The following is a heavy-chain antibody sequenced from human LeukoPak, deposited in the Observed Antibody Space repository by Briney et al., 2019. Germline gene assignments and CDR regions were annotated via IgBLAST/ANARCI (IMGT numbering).Heavy chain of an antibody. J-gene: IGHJ4*02. D-gene: IGHD2-15*01. Sequence: GESLKISCKGSGYSFTSYWIGWVRQMRGKGLEWMGIIYPGDSDTRYSPSFQGQITISADKSISTAYLQWSSLKASDTAMYYCARHEGLLGYCSGGSCFVDWGQGTLVTVSS. CDR1: GYSFTSYW. CDR3: ARHEGLLGYCSGGSCFVD. V-gene: IGHV5-51*01. CDR2: IYPGDSDT.